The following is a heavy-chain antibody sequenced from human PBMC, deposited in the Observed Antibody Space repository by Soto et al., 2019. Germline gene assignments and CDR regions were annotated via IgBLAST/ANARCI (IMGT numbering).Heavy chain of an antibody. CDR2: INHSGST. D-gene: IGHD2-15*01. CDR3: ASGIMVVATTLHSFDP. CDR1: GGSFSGYY. V-gene: IGHV4-34*01. Sequence: SEALSLTWAAGGGSFSGYYWSWIREPPGKGLGWIGEINHSGSTNYNRSLKSRVTISVDTSKNQVSLKLSSVNAEDTAVYYCASGIMVVATTLHSFDPWGQGTLVTVSS. J-gene: IGHJ5*02.